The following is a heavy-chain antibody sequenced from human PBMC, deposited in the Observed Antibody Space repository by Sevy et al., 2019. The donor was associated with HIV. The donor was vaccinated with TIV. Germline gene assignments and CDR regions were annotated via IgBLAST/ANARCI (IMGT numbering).Heavy chain of an antibody. V-gene: IGHV4-59*01. CDR1: GGSISSYF. J-gene: IGHJ4*02. CDR2: IYFTGNT. Sequence: SETLSLTCSVSGGSISSYFWTWVRQSPGKGLEWVGNIYFTGNTDYSPSLKTRVTLSLDTSKSQFSLTLKSVTAADTAIYFCARDSTTRPRVLDYWGQGTLVTVSS. CDR3: ARDSTTRPRVLDY. D-gene: IGHD1-1*01.